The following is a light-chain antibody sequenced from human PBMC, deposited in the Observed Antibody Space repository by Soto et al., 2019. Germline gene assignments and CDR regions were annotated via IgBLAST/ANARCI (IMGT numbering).Light chain of an antibody. Sequence: DIQMTQSPSTLSASVGDRGTITCRASQTIYTYLAWYQHKPGKAPKLLIHKASSLESGVPSRFSGSGSGTEFTLSISSLQPDDFATYYCQQYNSFSTFGQGTRLEIK. CDR1: QTIYTY. CDR2: KAS. J-gene: IGKJ5*01. V-gene: IGKV1-5*03. CDR3: QQYNSFST.